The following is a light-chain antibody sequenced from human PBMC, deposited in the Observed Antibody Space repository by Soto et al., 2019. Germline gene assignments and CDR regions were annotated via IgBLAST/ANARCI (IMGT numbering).Light chain of an antibody. CDR1: HNLGTLY. CDR3: QQYKNWPQIT. V-gene: IGKV3-15*01. CDR2: AAP. Sequence: TQATGTLSLSPGERGTLSCGASHNLGTLYLAWFQQKSXQAPRVLXYAAPTRATGIPARFSGRASGTEFTLTISTLQSEDFAVYYCQQYKNWPQITFGQGTRLET. J-gene: IGKJ5*01.